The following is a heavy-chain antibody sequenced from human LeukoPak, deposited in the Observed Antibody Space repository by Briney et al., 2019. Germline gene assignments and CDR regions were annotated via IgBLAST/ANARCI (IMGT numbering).Heavy chain of an antibody. CDR3: AKHDYGDFFDY. Sequence: GGSLRLSCAASGFTFSSHNINWVRQAPGKGLEWVSSISGSSGYIYYADSVKGRFTISRDNAKNSVYLQMNSLRAEDTAVYYCAKHDYGDFFDYWGQGTLVTVSS. CDR2: ISGSSGYI. CDR1: GFTFSSHN. J-gene: IGHJ4*02. D-gene: IGHD4-17*01. V-gene: IGHV3-21*01.